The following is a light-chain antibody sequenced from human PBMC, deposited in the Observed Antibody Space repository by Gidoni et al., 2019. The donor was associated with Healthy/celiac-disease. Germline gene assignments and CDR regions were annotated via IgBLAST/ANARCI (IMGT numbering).Light chain of an antibody. CDR3: QAWDSSTPYV. Sequence: SYERTQPPSVSVSPGQTASITCSGDKFGDKYACWYQQKPGQSPVLVIYQDSHRPSGIPERFSGSNSENTATLTISGTQAMDEADYYCQAWDSSTPYVFGTGTKVTVL. CDR1: KFGDKY. J-gene: IGLJ1*01. V-gene: IGLV3-1*01. CDR2: QDS.